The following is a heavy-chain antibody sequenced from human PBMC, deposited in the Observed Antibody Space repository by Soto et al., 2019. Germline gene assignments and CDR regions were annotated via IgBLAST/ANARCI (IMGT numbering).Heavy chain of an antibody. J-gene: IGHJ4*02. D-gene: IGHD1-1*01. CDR1: GFTFSSYA. Sequence: PGGSLRLSCAASGFTFSSYAMIWVRQAPGKGLEWVSGNSGSGGSTYYADSVKGRFTISRDNSKNTLYLQMNILRVEDTAVYFCATAGNYRFDNWGLGTLVTVSS. CDR3: ATAGNYRFDN. CDR2: NSGSGGST. V-gene: IGHV3-23*01.